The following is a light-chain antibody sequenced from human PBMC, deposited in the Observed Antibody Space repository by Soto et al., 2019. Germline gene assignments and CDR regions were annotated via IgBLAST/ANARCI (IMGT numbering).Light chain of an antibody. CDR1: QSVFSS. V-gene: IGKV3-15*01. CDR3: QQYNDWPRT. J-gene: IGKJ1*01. CDR2: GAS. Sequence: EIVLTQSPGTLSVSPGERATLSCRASQSVFSSLAWYQQKPGQAPRLLIYGASTRATDIPVRFSGSGSGTEFTLTISSLQSEDFAVYYCQQYNDWPRTFGQGTKVDI.